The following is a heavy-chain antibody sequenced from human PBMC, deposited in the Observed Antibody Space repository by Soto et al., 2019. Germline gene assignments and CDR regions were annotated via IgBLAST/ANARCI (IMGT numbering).Heavy chain of an antibody. CDR3: VKDWSGNKCPCMDV. Sequence: GGSLRLSCAASGVTFSSYGMHWVRQAPGKGLEWVAVIWYDGSNKYYADSVKGRFTISRDNSKNTLYLHMNSLGAEDTAIYFCVKDWSGNKCPCMDVWGQGTTVTVSS. CDR1: GVTFSSYG. V-gene: IGHV3-33*06. D-gene: IGHD3-3*01. J-gene: IGHJ6*02. CDR2: IWYDGSNK.